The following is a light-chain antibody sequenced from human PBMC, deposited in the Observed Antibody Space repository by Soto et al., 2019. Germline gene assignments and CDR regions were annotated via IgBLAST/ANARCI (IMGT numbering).Light chain of an antibody. J-gene: IGKJ1*01. CDR1: QSVSSSY. CDR3: QQYGSSPGT. V-gene: IGKV3-20*01. Sequence: IVLTQSPGTLYLSPGERAALSCRSSQSVSSSYLAWYQQKPGQAPRLXIYGASSRATGIPDRFSGSGSGTDFTLTISRLEPEDFAVYYCQQYGSSPGTFGQGTKVDIK. CDR2: GAS.